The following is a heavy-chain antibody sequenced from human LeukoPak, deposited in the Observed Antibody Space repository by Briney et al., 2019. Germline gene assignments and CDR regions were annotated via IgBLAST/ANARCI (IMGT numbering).Heavy chain of an antibody. CDR1: GGSISSYY. CDR2: IYYSGNT. D-gene: IGHD5-18*01. CDR3: ARAGYSYGYKWYFDL. V-gene: IGHV4-59*12. J-gene: IGHJ2*01. Sequence: PSETLSLTCTVSGGSISSYYWSWIRQPPGKGLEWIGYIYYSGNTNYNPSLKSRVTISVDTSKNQFSLKLSSVTAADTAVYYCARAGYSYGYKWYFDLWGRGTLVTVSS.